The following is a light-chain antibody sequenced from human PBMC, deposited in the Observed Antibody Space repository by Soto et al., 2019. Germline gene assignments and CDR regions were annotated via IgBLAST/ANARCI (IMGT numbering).Light chain of an antibody. CDR2: GAS. J-gene: IGKJ1*01. CDR1: QSVSSSY. Sequence: EIVLTQSPGTLSLSPGERATLSCRASQSVSSSYLAWYQQNPGQAPRLLIYGASSRATGIPDRFSGSGSGTDFTLTISRLEPEDFAVYHCQQYGSSGWTFGQGTKVEIK. CDR3: QQYGSSGWT. V-gene: IGKV3-20*01.